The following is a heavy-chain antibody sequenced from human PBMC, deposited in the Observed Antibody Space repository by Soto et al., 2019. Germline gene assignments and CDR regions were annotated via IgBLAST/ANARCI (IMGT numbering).Heavy chain of an antibody. CDR1: GFTFSDYA. D-gene: IGHD6-19*01. CDR2: ISDGDGDT. J-gene: IGHJ5*01. V-gene: IGHV3-23*01. Sequence: VVLLQSGGDLVQPGGSLRLSCAASGFTFSDYAMTWVRQAPGKGLEWVSDISDGDGDTHYADSVRGRFVISRDNSKNTIFLDMNGLRAEDTALYYCVKDKSLSSILVSGTLGFDSWGQGTLVTVSS. CDR3: VKDKSLSSILVSGTLGFDS.